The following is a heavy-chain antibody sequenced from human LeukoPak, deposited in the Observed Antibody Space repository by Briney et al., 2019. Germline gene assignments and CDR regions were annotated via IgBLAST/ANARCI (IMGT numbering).Heavy chain of an antibody. Sequence: GGSLRLSCAASGFPFSSYAMNWVRQAPGKGLEWVSIIYSGGSTYYADSVKGRFTISRDNSKNTLYLQMNNLRAEDTAVYYCARDLLELPKFYYYGMDIWGQGATVTVSS. J-gene: IGHJ6*02. CDR2: IYSGGST. D-gene: IGHD1-26*01. V-gene: IGHV3-53*01. CDR1: GFPFSSYA. CDR3: ARDLLELPKFYYYGMDI.